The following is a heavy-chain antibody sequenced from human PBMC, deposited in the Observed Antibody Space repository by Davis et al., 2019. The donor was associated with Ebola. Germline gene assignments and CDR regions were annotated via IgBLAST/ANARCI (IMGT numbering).Heavy chain of an antibody. CDR3: ARRGFVSDLGY. Sequence: PGGSLRLSCAVYGGSFSGYYWSWIRQPPGKGLEWIGEINHSGSTNYNPSLKSRVTISVDTSKNQFSLKLSSVTAADTAVYYCARRGFVSDLGYWGQGTLVTVSS. V-gene: IGHV4-34*01. CDR2: INHSGST. CDR1: GGSFSGYY. J-gene: IGHJ4*02.